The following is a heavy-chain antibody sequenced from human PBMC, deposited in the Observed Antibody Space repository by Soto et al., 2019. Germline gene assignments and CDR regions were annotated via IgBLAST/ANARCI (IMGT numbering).Heavy chain of an antibody. V-gene: IGHV3-30*18. D-gene: IGHD4-4*01. CDR3: AKDRSDYSNSIWLE. CDR1: GFTFSSYG. CDR2: ISYDGSNK. J-gene: IGHJ4*02. Sequence: QVQLVESGGGVVQPGRSLRLSCAASGFTFSSYGMHWVRQAPGKGLAWVAVISYDGSNKYYADSVKGRFTISRDNSKNTLYLQMNSLRAEDTAVYYCAKDRSDYSNSIWLEWGQGTLVTVSS.